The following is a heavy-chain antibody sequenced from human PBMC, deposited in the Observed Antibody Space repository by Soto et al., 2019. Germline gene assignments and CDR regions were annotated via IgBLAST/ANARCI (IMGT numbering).Heavy chain of an antibody. CDR1: GGTFSSYT. CDR2: IIPILGIA. CDR3: ASVLIRDDAFDI. J-gene: IGHJ3*02. Sequence: QVQLVQSGAEVKKPGSSVKVSCKASGGTFSSYTISWVRQAPGQGLEWMGRIIPILGIANYAQKFQGRVTITADKSTSTAYMELSSLRSEDTAVYYCASVLIRDDAFDIWGQGTMVTVSS. V-gene: IGHV1-69*02.